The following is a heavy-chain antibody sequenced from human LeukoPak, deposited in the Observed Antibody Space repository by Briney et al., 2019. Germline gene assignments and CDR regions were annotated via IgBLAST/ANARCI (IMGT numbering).Heavy chain of an antibody. CDR1: GYTFTGYY. CDR3: ARVGSSWSTLDY. D-gene: IGHD6-13*01. J-gene: IGHJ4*02. Sequence: ASVKVSCKASGYTFTGYYMHWVRQAPGQGLEWMGWINPDSGGTNYAQKFQGRVTMTRDTSISTAYMELSSLISDDTAVYYCARVGSSWSTLDYWGQGTPVTVSS. V-gene: IGHV1-2*02. CDR2: INPDSGGT.